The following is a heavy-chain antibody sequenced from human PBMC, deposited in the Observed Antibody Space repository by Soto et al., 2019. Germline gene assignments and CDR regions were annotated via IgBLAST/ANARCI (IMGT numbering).Heavy chain of an antibody. V-gene: IGHV3-11*01. Sequence: QVQLVESGGGLVKPGGSLRLSCAASGFTFSDYYMSWIRQAPGKGLEWVSYISHSGNTVYFADSVRGRFTISRDNAKSSLYLQMNSLRADDTAVYYCARDGAYCGGGSCYSSRYYYYMEVWGKGTTVTVSS. D-gene: IGHD2-15*01. CDR3: ARDGAYCGGGSCYSSRYYYYMEV. CDR2: ISHSGNTV. J-gene: IGHJ6*03. CDR1: GFTFSDYY.